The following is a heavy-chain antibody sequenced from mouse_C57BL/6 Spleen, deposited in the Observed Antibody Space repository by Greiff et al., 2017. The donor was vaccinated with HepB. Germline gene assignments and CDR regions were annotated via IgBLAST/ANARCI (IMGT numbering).Heavy chain of an antibody. D-gene: IGHD1-1*01. CDR3: ARRPTTVVAKDYAMDY. CDR2: ISSGSSTI. J-gene: IGHJ4*01. CDR1: GFTFSDYG. Sequence: DVHLVESGGGLVKPGGSLKLSCAASGFTFSDYGMHWVRQAPEKGLEWVAYISSGSSTIYYADTVKGRFTISRDNAKNTLFLQMTSLRSEDTAMYYCARRPTTVVAKDYAMDYWGQGTSVTVSS. V-gene: IGHV5-17*01.